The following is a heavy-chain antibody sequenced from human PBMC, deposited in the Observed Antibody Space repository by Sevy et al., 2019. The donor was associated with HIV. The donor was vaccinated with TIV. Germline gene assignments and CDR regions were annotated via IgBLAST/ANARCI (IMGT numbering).Heavy chain of an antibody. V-gene: IGHV3-64D*06. J-gene: IGHJ4*02. CDR3: VKVRGYGDDGYFDY. D-gene: IGHD4-17*01. CDR1: GFTFTNYA. CDR2: ISSNGGST. Sequence: GGSLRLFCSASGFTFTNYAMHWVRQAPGKGLEYVSAISSNGGSTYYADSVKGRFTISRDNSKNTLYLQMSSLRVEDTAVYYCVKVRGYGDDGYFDYWGQGTLVTVSS.